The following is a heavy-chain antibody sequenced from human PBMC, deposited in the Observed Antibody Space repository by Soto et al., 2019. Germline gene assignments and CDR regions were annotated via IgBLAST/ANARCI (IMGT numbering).Heavy chain of an antibody. J-gene: IGHJ4*02. CDR3: AGSSYYDFWSGHRTAIPEPDDY. Sequence: SETLSLTCTVSGGSISSYYWSWIRQPAGKGLEWIGRIYTSGSTNYNPSLKSRVTMSVDTSKNQFSLKLSSVTAADTAVYYCAGSSYYDFWSGHRTAIPEPDDYWGQGTLVTVSS. D-gene: IGHD3-3*01. CDR2: IYTSGST. CDR1: GGSISSYY. V-gene: IGHV4-4*07.